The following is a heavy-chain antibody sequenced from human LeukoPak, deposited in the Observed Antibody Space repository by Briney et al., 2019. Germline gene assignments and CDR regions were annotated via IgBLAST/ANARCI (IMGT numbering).Heavy chain of an antibody. V-gene: IGHV1-69*04. D-gene: IGHD6-19*01. CDR3: ARDSSGWFVPFDY. Sequence: SVKVSCKASGGTFSSYAISWVRQAPGQGLEWMGRIIPILGIANYAQKFQGRVTITAGKSTSTAYMELSSLRSEDTALYYCARDSSGWFVPFDYWGQGTLVTVSS. CDR1: GGTFSSYA. CDR2: IIPILGIA. J-gene: IGHJ4*02.